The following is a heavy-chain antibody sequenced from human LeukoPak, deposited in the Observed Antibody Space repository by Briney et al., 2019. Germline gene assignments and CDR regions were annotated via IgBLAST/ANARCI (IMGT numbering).Heavy chain of an antibody. J-gene: IGHJ5*02. CDR3: ARETLSYYDFWSGYYTGVNWFDP. D-gene: IGHD3-3*01. Sequence: ASVKVSCKASGYTFTSYGISWVRQAPGQGLEWMGWISAYNGNTNYAQKLQGRVTMTTDTSTSTAYMELRSLRSDDTAVYYWARETLSYYDFWSGYYTGVNWFDPWGQGTLVTVSS. CDR1: GYTFTSYG. CDR2: ISAYNGNT. V-gene: IGHV1-18*01.